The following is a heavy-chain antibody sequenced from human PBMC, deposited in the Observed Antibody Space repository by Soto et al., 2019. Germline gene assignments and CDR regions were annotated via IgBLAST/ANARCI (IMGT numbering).Heavy chain of an antibody. D-gene: IGHD3-3*01. J-gene: IGHJ4*02. Sequence: PSETLSLTCTVSGGSISSGGYYWSWIRQHPGKGLGWIGYIYYSGSTYYNPSLKSRVTISVDTSKNQFSLKLSSVTAADTAVYYCARGGGDYDFWSGYSNYFDYWGQGTLVTVSS. CDR1: GGSISSGGYY. CDR2: IYYSGST. V-gene: IGHV4-31*03. CDR3: ARGGGDYDFWSGYSNYFDY.